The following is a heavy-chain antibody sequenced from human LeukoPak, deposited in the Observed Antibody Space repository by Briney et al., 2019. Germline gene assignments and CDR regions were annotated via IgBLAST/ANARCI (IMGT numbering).Heavy chain of an antibody. J-gene: IGHJ6*03. CDR1: GYTFTGYY. D-gene: IGHD3-10*01. CDR2: INPNSGGT. Sequence: ASVKVSCKASGYTFTGYYMHWVRQAPGQGLESMGRINPNSGGTNYAQKFQGRVTMTRDTSISTAYMELSRLRSDDTAVYYCARVTGYYYYYMDVWGKGTTVTVSS. CDR3: ARVTGYYYYYMDV. V-gene: IGHV1-2*06.